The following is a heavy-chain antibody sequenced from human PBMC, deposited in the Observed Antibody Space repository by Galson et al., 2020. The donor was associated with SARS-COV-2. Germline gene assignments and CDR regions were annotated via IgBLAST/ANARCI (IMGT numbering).Heavy chain of an antibody. CDR1: GFSLSTSGMC. J-gene: IGHJ6*02. CDR3: ARIKVAGKPLENYYYYYGMDV. CDR2: IDRDDDK. V-gene: IGHV2-70*01. Sequence: SGPTLVKPTQTLTLTCTFSGFSLSTSGMCVSWIRQPPGKALEWLALIDRDDDKYYSTSLKTRLTISKDTSKNQVVLTMTNMDPVDTATYYCARIKVAGKPLENYYYYYGMDVWGQGTTVTVSS. D-gene: IGHD6-19*01.